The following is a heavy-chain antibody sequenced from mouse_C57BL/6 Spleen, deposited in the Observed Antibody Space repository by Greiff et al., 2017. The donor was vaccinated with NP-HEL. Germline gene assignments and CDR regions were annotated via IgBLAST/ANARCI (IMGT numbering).Heavy chain of an antibody. V-gene: IGHV14-4*01. CDR1: GFNIKDDY. CDR2: IDPENGDT. J-gene: IGHJ2*01. D-gene: IGHD1-1*01. CDR3: TTNYGSKDY. Sequence: EVKLQESGAELVRPGASVKLSCTASGFNIKDDYMHWVKQRPEQGLEWIGWIDPENGDTEYASKFQGKATITADTSSNTAYLQLSSLTSEDTAVYYCTTNYGSKDYWGQGTTLTVSS.